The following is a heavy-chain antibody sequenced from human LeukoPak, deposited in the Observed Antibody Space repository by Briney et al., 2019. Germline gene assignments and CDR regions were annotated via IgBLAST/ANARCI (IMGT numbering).Heavy chain of an antibody. D-gene: IGHD3-3*01. J-gene: IGHJ5*02. Sequence: PGGSLRLSCAASGFTFSSYRMSWVRQAPGKGLEWVANIKQDGSEKYYVDSVKGRFTISRDNAKNSLYLQMNSLRAEDTAVYYCARDMGTIFGASGPDWFDPWGQGTLVTVSS. CDR2: IKQDGSEK. V-gene: IGHV3-7*01. CDR3: ARDMGTIFGASGPDWFDP. CDR1: GFTFSSYR.